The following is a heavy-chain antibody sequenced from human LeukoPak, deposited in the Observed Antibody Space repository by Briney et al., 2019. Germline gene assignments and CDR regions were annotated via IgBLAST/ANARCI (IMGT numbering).Heavy chain of an antibody. Sequence: ASVKVSCKASGYTFTGYYMHWVRQAPGQGLEWMGWINPNSGGTNYAQKFQGRVTMTRDTSISPAYMELSRLRSDDTAVYYCARGTPSDSSGWSLLGNWGQGTLVTVSS. CDR2: INPNSGGT. CDR1: GYTFTGYY. D-gene: IGHD6-19*01. V-gene: IGHV1-2*02. CDR3: ARGTPSDSSGWSLLGN. J-gene: IGHJ4*02.